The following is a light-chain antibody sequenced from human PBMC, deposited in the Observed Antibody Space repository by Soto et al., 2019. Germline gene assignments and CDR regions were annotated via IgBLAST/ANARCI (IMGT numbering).Light chain of an antibody. CDR2: WAS. CDR1: QSVLLNSNNKNY. V-gene: IGKV4-1*01. CDR3: QQYYNIPYT. J-gene: IGKJ2*01. Sequence: DIVMTQSPDSLAVSLGERATINCKSSQSVLLNSNNKNYLAWYQQKPGQAPKLLIYWASTRESGVPDRFSGSGSGTDFTLTISSLQAEDGAVYYCQQYYNIPYTFGQGTKLEIK.